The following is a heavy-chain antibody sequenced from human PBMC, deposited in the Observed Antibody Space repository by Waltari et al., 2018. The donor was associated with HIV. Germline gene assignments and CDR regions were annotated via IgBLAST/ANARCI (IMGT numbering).Heavy chain of an antibody. J-gene: IGHJ4*02. CDR3: ARGKWNGPFDY. Sequence: QVQLVQSGAEVKKPGDSVKVSCKASGYTFTGYYMNWVRQAPGQGLEWMGRINPNSGGTNYAQKLQGRVTMTRDTSISTAYMELSRLRSDDTAVYYCARGKWNGPFDYWGQGTVVTVSS. CDR1: GYTFTGYY. V-gene: IGHV1-2*06. D-gene: IGHD1-1*01. CDR2: INPNSGGT.